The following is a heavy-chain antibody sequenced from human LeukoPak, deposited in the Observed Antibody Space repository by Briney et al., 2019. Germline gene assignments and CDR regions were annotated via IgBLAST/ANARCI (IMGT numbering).Heavy chain of an antibody. CDR3: ARANYYGSGSYWFDP. J-gene: IGHJ5*02. CDR2: IYHSGST. V-gene: IGHV4-38-2*01. CDR1: GYSISSGYY. Sequence: PSETLSLTCAVSGYSISSGYYWGWIRQPPGKGLEWIGSIYHSGSTYYNPSLKSRVTISVDTSKNQFSLKLSSVTAADTAVYYCARANYYGSGSYWFDPWGQGTLVTVSS. D-gene: IGHD3-10*01.